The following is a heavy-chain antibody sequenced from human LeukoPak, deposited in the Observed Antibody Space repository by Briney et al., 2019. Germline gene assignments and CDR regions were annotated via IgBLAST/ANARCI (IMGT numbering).Heavy chain of an antibody. V-gene: IGHV6-1*01. J-gene: IGHJ3*01. CDR3: ARNSVSGTAGAANTFDF. CDR2: TYYRSKWYN. CDR1: GDSVSSNSAA. Sequence: SQTLSLTCAISGDSVSSNSAAWSWIRQSPPRGLEWLGRTYYRSKWYNDYALSVESRITINPDTSKNHFSLQLNSVTPEDTAVYFCARNSVSGTAGAANTFDFWGQGTMVTVSS. D-gene: IGHD1-26*01.